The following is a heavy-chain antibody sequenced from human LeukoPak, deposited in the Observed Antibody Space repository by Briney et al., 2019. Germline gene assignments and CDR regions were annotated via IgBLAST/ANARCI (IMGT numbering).Heavy chain of an antibody. CDR3: ARAWYSSSWDLHWFDP. CDR2: IDQSGST. CDR1: GGSFSGYY. V-gene: IGHV4-34*01. J-gene: IGHJ5*02. D-gene: IGHD6-13*01. Sequence: PSETLSLTCAVYGGSFSGYYWSWIRQPPGKGLEWIGEIDQSGSTNYNSSLKSRVTISVDTSKNQFSLKVRSVTAADTAVYYCARAWYSSSWDLHWFDPWGQGTLVTVSS.